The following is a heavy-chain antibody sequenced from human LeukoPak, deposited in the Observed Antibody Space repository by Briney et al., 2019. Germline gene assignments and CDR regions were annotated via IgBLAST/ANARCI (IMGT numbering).Heavy chain of an antibody. J-gene: IGHJ4*02. CDR2: IDPKNSDT. CDR3: ARHALGGSGWYYFDY. CDR1: GHSFISYW. Sequence: GESLRISCKGSGHSFISYWISWVRQMPGEGLERMGRIDPKNSDTVYSPSFQGHVTISADRSIDTAYLQWSGLRASDTGMYYCARHALGGSGWYYFDYWGLGTLVAVSS. V-gene: IGHV5-10-1*01. D-gene: IGHD6-19*01.